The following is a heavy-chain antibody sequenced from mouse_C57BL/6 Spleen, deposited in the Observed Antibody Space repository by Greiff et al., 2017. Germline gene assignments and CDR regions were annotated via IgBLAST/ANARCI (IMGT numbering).Heavy chain of an antibody. CDR1: GYTFTSYW. Sequence: QVQLQQPGAELVKPGASVKLSCKASGYTFTSYWMHWVKQRPGQGLEWIGMIHPNSGSTNYNEKFKSKATLTVDKSSSTAYMQLSSLTSEDSAVYYCARVLIYYYGSRNAMDYWGQGTSVTVSS. V-gene: IGHV1-64*01. CDR3: ARVLIYYYGSRNAMDY. J-gene: IGHJ4*01. CDR2: IHPNSGST. D-gene: IGHD1-1*01.